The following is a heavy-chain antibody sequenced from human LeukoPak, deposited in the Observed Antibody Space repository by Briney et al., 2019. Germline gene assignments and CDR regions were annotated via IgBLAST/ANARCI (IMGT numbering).Heavy chain of an antibody. CDR3: ARGWAYCSSTTCPPGAYYYGMDV. V-gene: IGHV4-61*01. CDR1: GGSVSRGTYY. CDR2: IYSSGST. D-gene: IGHD2-2*01. J-gene: IGHJ6*02. Sequence: SETLSLTCTVSGGSVSRGTYYWSWIRQPPGKGLEWIGYIYSSGSTNYNSSLKSRVTISEDTSKNQFSLKLSSVTAADTAVYYCARGWAYCSSTTCPPGAYYYGMDVWGQGTTVTVSS.